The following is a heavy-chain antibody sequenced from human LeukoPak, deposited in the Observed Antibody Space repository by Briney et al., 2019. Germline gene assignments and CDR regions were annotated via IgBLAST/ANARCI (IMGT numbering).Heavy chain of an antibody. CDR1: GFTFSSYE. D-gene: IGHD3-9*01. J-gene: IGHJ6*02. CDR3: ARWGYYDILTANAPAYYGMDV. Sequence: GGSLRLSCAASGFTFSSYEMNWVRQAPGKGLEWVSYISSSGSTIYYADSVKGRFTISRDNAKNSLYLQMNSLRAEDTAVYYCARWGYYDILTANAPAYYGMDVWGQGTTVTVSS. CDR2: ISSSGSTI. V-gene: IGHV3-48*03.